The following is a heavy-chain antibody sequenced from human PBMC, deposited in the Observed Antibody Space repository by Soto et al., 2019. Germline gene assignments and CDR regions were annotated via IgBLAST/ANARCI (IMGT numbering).Heavy chain of an antibody. CDR3: TKGASSPFES. V-gene: IGHV5-51*01. J-gene: IGHJ4*02. CDR1: GYRFSSSW. D-gene: IGHD3-9*01. Sequence: LTISFQVTGYRFSSSWIGWVRQKPGKGLEWLGNVYPSYSDVRYSPAFEGQVTISADNSINTAYLQLLNLKASDTAIYYCTKGASSPFESWGKGTRVTVSS. CDR2: VYPSYSDV.